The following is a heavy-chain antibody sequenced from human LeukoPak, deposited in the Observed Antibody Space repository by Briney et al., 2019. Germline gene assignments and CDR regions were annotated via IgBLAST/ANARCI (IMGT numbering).Heavy chain of an antibody. CDR3: ARGPGWELTIDY. D-gene: IGHD1-26*01. Sequence: ASVKVSCKVSGYTLTELSMHWVRQAPGKGLEWMGGFDPEDGETIYAQKFQGRVTMTEDTSTDTAFMELSSLRSEDTAVYYCARGPGWELTIDYWGQGTLVTVSS. CDR1: GYTLTELS. J-gene: IGHJ4*02. CDR2: FDPEDGET. V-gene: IGHV1-24*01.